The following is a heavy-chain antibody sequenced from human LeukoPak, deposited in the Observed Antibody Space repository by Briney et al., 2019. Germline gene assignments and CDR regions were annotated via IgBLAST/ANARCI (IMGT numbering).Heavy chain of an antibody. Sequence: GGSLRLSCGASGFTFSRYAMNWVRQAPGQGLEWVAIISYGGNNQYYAESVKGRFTISRDNTKNTVYLQMNSLRPDDTAVYYCARAPDSSGYYYYFDYWGQGALVTVSS. CDR2: ISYGGNNQ. V-gene: IGHV3-30-3*01. CDR3: ARAPDSSGYYYYFDY. D-gene: IGHD3-22*01. J-gene: IGHJ4*02. CDR1: GFTFSRYA.